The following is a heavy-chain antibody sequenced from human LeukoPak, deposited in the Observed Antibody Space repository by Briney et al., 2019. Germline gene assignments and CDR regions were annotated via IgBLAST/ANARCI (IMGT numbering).Heavy chain of an antibody. Sequence: SETLSLTCTVSGGSISSSSYYWGWLRQPPGKGLEWIGSIYYSGSTYYNPSLKSRVTISVDTSKNQFSLELSSVTAADTPVYYCARGHYYDSTIFDYWGQGTLVTVSS. CDR3: ARGHYYDSTIFDY. CDR2: IYYSGST. CDR1: GGSISSSSYY. J-gene: IGHJ4*02. V-gene: IGHV4-39*07. D-gene: IGHD3-22*01.